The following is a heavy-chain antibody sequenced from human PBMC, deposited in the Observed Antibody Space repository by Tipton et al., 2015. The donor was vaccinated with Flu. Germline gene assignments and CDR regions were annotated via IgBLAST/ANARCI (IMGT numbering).Heavy chain of an antibody. CDR2: VFHMGTS. Sequence: LRLSCTVSGDSIRSDYYWGWIRQPPGKGLEWIGNVFHMGTSYYNPSLQSRVTISLDTSKNQFSLNVISVTAADTAVYYCARDQGFGGGLSYDYYVLDVWGQGTTVTVSS. CDR3: ARDQGFGGGLSYDYYVLDV. D-gene: IGHD3-10*01. V-gene: IGHV4-38-2*02. J-gene: IGHJ6*02. CDR1: GDSIRSDYY.